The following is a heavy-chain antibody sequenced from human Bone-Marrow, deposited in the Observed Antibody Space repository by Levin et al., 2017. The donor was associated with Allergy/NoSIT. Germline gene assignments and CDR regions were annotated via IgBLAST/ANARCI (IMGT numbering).Heavy chain of an antibody. Sequence: SETLSLTCTVSGGSISSGDYYWSWIRQPPGKGLEWIGYIYYSGSTYYNPSLKSRVTISVDTSKNQFSLKLSSVTAADTAVYYCARGIGYSYGYPYYWFDPWGQGTLVTVSS. D-gene: IGHD5-18*01. V-gene: IGHV4-30-4*01. J-gene: IGHJ5*02. CDR3: ARGIGYSYGYPYYWFDP. CDR2: IYYSGST. CDR1: GGSISSGDYY.